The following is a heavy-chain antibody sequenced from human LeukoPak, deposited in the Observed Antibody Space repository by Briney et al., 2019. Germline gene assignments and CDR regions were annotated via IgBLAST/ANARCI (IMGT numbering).Heavy chain of an antibody. J-gene: IGHJ4*02. D-gene: IGHD4-11*01. CDR2: ISYDGSNK. CDR1: GLSFSSEG. CDR3: AKAPYSESDSDVDY. Sequence: LRLCYSAAGLSFSSEGMHWGRQAQGKRLEWVAVISYDGSNKYYADSVKGRFTISRGNSKNTLYLQMNSLRAEDTAVYYCAKAPYSESDSDVDYWGQGTLVTVSS. V-gene: IGHV3-30*18.